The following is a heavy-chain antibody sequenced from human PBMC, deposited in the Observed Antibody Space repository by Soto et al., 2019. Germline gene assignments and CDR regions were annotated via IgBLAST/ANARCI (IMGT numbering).Heavy chain of an antibody. J-gene: IGHJ4*02. CDR1: NGSIGTNY. V-gene: IGHV4-59*08. CDR3: ARHRWTSGYYLVFDS. Sequence: QVQLQVSGPGLVKPSETLTLTCTISNGSIGTNYWSWLRQPPGKPLEWIGHIYYSGTTNYNPSLNRRVTLSVDMSKSQFSLKLTSATAADTAVYYCARHRWTSGYYLVFDSWGQGTLVTVSS. D-gene: IGHD3-3*01. CDR2: IYYSGTT.